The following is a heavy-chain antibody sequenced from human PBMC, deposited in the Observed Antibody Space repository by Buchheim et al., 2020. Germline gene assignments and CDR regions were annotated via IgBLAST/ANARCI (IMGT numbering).Heavy chain of an antibody. D-gene: IGHD2-15*01. Sequence: EVQLVESGGGLVQPGGSLRLSCAASGFTFSSYWMHWVRQAPGKGLVWVSQINSDGSSTSYADSVKGRFTISRDNAKNTLYLQMNSLRDEDTAVYYCARETRYCSGGSCLYLCDYWGQGTL. CDR2: INSDGSST. CDR3: ARETRYCSGGSCLYLCDY. J-gene: IGHJ4*02. CDR1: GFTFSSYW. V-gene: IGHV3-74*01.